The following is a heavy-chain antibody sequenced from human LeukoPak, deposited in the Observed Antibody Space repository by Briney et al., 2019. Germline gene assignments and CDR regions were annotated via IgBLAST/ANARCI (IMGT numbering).Heavy chain of an antibody. CDR1: GLTFSSYS. V-gene: IGHV3-21*01. CDR3: ARDLIADDQLPGWFDP. J-gene: IGHJ5*02. CDR2: ISSSSYI. D-gene: IGHD1-1*01. Sequence: GGSLRLSCAASGLTFSSYSMNWVRQAPGKGLEWVSSISSSSYIYYADSVKGRFTISRDNAKNSLYLQMNSLRAEDTAVYYCARDLIADDQLPGWFDPWGQGTLVTVSS.